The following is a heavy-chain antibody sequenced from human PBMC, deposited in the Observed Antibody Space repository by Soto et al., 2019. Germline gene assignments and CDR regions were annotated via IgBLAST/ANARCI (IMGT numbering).Heavy chain of an antibody. CDR1: GFSLSTSGMC. Sequence: SGPTLVNPPQTLTLTCTFSGFSLSTSGMCVSWIRQPPGKALEWLARIDWDDDEFYSTSLKTRLTISKDTSKNQVVLTMTNMDPVDTATYYCARYYGSGIDYWGQGTLVTVSS. CDR3: ARYYGSGIDY. J-gene: IGHJ4*02. V-gene: IGHV2-70*17. D-gene: IGHD3-10*01. CDR2: IDWDDDE.